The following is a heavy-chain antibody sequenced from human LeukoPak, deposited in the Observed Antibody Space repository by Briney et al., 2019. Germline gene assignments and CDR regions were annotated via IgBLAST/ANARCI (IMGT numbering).Heavy chain of an antibody. D-gene: IGHD1-26*01. CDR1: GFTFSSYS. CDR3: ARESGVGATLY. J-gene: IGHJ4*02. V-gene: IGHV3-21*01. CDR2: ISSSSSYI. Sequence: GGSLRLSCAASGFTFSSYSMNLVRQAPGKGLEWVSSISSSSSYIYYADSVKGRFTISRDNAKNSLYLQMNSLRAEDTAVYYCARESGVGATLYWGQGTLVTVSS.